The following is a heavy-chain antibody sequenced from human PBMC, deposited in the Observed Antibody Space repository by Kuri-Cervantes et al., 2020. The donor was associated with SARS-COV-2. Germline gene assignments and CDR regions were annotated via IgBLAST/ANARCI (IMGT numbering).Heavy chain of an antibody. CDR3: ARLLFWSGFVDY. CDR2: IYTADSDT. J-gene: IGHJ4*02. V-gene: IGHV5-51*03. CDR1: GYSFSSYW. D-gene: IGHD3-3*01. Sequence: GGPRKISGQGSGYSFSSYWIGWVRQMTGKGLDWLWIIYTADSDTSYSPSFKGQVTISADNSRTTAYLQWSSLKASETAMYYCARLLFWSGFVDYWGQGTLVTVSS.